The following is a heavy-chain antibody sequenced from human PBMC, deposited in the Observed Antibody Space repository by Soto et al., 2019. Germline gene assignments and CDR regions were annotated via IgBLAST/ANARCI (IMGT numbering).Heavy chain of an antibody. CDR2: IYATGTT. Sequence: QVQLQESGPGLVKPSETLSLTCTVSGASISGFYWSWIRKSAGKGLEWIGRIYATGTTDNNPSLKSRVMMPVDKSKKQFSLKLRSVTAADTAVYYCVRDGTKTLRDWFDPWGQGISVTVSS. CDR1: GASISGFY. CDR3: VRDGTKTLRDWFDP. J-gene: IGHJ5*02. D-gene: IGHD1-1*01. V-gene: IGHV4-4*07.